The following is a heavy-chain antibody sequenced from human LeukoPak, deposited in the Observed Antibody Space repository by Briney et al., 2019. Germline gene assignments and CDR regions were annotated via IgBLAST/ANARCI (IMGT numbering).Heavy chain of an antibody. J-gene: IGHJ5*02. CDR1: GGSISSGGYY. Sequence: SETLSLTCTVSGGSISSGGYYWSWICQHPGKGLEWIGYIYYSGSTYYNPSLKSRVTISVDTSKNQFSLKLSSVTAADTAVYYCARVEFHCSSTSCEEGWFDPWGQGTLVTVSS. CDR2: IYYSGST. D-gene: IGHD2-2*01. V-gene: IGHV4-31*03. CDR3: ARVEFHCSSTSCEEGWFDP.